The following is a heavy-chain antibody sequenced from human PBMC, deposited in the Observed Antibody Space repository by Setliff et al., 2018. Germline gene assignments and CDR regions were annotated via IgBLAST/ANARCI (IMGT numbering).Heavy chain of an antibody. CDR1: GFTFSSFT. D-gene: IGHD2-15*01. J-gene: IGHJ6*02. Sequence: GGSLRLSCAASGFTFSSFTMNWVRQAPGKGLEWVASISYGSSYIYYADSVKGRFSISRDNAKNSLYLRMNSLKAADTAMYYCASPDGRTGYCSGGSCSYSMDVWGQGTTVTVSS. CDR2: ISYGSSYI. V-gene: IGHV3-21*01. CDR3: ASPDGRTGYCSGGSCSYSMDV.